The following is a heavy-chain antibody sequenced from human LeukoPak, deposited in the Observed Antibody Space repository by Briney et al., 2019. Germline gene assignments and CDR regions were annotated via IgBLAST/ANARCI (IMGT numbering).Heavy chain of an antibody. J-gene: IGHJ5*02. CDR2: IYYSGST. CDR1: GGSISSYY. Sequence: SETLSLTCTVSGGSISSYYWSWIRQPPGKGLEWIGYIYYSGSTNYNPSLKSRVTISVDTSKNQFSLTLSSVTAADTAVYYCARAGTDYDFWSGYRNWFDPWGQGTLVTVSS. V-gene: IGHV4-59*01. CDR3: ARAGTDYDFWSGYRNWFDP. D-gene: IGHD3-3*01.